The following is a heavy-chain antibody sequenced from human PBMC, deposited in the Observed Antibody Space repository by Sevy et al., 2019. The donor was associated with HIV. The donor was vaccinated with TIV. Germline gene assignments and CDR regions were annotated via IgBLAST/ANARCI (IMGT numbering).Heavy chain of an antibody. CDR2: ISHDGINE. D-gene: IGHD1-26*01. V-gene: IGHV3-30*18. CDR3: ANAYSGSYSHSYLYALDV. J-gene: IGHJ6*02. CDR1: GFSFSYYG. Sequence: GESQKISCIGSGFSFSYYGIQWVRQAPGKGLDWVALISHDGINEYYADSVKGRFTISRDNSKNTVYLEMNSLRNEDTAIYFCANAYSGSYSHSYLYALDVWGQGTTVTVSS.